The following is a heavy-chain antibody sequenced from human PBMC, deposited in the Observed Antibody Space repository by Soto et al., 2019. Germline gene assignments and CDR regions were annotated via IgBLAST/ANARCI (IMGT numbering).Heavy chain of an antibody. CDR3: ARDRLEHRYNWFDP. Sequence: SETLSLTXTVSGGSISSGGYYWSWIRQHPGKGLEWIGYIYYSGSTYYNPSLKSRVTISVDTSKNQFSLKLSSVTAADTAVYYCARDRLEHRYNWFDPWGQGTLVTVSS. D-gene: IGHD1-1*01. CDR2: IYYSGST. J-gene: IGHJ5*02. CDR1: GGSISSGGYY. V-gene: IGHV4-31*02.